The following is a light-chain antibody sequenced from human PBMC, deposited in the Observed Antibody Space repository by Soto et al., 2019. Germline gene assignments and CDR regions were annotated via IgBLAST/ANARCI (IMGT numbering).Light chain of an antibody. J-gene: IGLJ3*02. CDR3: AAWDDTLDGLV. V-gene: IGLV1-44*01. CDR1: SSNIATNS. CDR2: DND. Sequence: QPVLTQPPSASGIPGQRVTISCSGGSSNIATNSVNWYLQLPGMAPKLVIYDNDQRPSGVHDRFSGSKSGTSASLAISGLQSHDEADYFCAAWDDTLDGLVFGGGTKLTVL.